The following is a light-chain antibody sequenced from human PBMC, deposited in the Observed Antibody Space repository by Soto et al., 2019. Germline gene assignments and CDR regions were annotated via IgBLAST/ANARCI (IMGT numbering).Light chain of an antibody. Sequence: DIQITQSPSAPSSSVGDRVTMTCRASQSISSWLAWYQQKPGKAPKLLIYKASSLESGVPSRFSGSGSGTEFTLTISSLQPDDFATYYCQQYNSYWTFGQGTKVDIK. CDR3: QQYNSYWT. CDR2: KAS. V-gene: IGKV1-5*03. CDR1: QSISSW. J-gene: IGKJ1*01.